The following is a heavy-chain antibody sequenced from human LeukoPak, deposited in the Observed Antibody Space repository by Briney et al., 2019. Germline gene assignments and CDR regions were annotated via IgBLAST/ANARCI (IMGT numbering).Heavy chain of an antibody. CDR3: ATNTYSSGWSHFDY. CDR2: FDPEDGET. V-gene: IGHV1-24*01. D-gene: IGHD6-19*01. Sequence: ASVKVSCKVSGYTLTELSMHWVRQAPGKGLEWMGGFDPEDGETIYAQKFQGRVTMTEDTSTDTAYMELSSLRSEDTAVYYCATNTYSSGWSHFDYWGQGTLVTVSS. CDR1: GYTLTELS. J-gene: IGHJ4*02.